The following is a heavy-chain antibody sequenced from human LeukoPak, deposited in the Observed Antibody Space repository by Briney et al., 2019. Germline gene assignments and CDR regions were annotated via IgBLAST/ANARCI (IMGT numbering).Heavy chain of an antibody. V-gene: IGHV4-4*03. CDR2: IYHSGST. J-gene: IGHJ4*02. CDR1: GGSISSSNW. CDR3: ARALRFGELLYTFDY. D-gene: IGHD3-10*01. Sequence: PETLSLTCAVSGGSISSSNWWSWVRQPPGKGLEWIGEIYHSGSTNYNPSLKSRVTISVDKSKNQFSLKLSSVTAADTAVYYCARALRFGELLYTFDYWGQGTLVTVSS.